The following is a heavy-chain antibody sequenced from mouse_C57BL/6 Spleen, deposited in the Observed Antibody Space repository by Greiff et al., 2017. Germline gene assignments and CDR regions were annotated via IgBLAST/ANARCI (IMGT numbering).Heavy chain of an antibody. CDR3: ARVGQLRLGYYFDY. V-gene: IGHV1-52*01. CDR1: GYTFTSYW. CDR2: IDPSDSET. D-gene: IGHD3-2*02. Sequence: VHLVESGAELVRPGSSVKLSCKASGYTFTSYWMHWVKQRPIQGLEWIGNIDPSDSETHYNQKFKDKATLTVDKSSSTAYMQLSSLTSEDSAVYYCARVGQLRLGYYFDYGGQGTTLTVSS. J-gene: IGHJ2*01.